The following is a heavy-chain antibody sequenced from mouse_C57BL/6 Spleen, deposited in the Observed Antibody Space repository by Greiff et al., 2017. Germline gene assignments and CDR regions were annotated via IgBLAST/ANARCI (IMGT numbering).Heavy chain of an antibody. Sequence: VQLQQPGTELVKPGASVKMSCKASGYTFTSYWMHWVKQSPGQGLEWIGNIHPNNGGTNYNEKFKSKATLTVDKSSSTAYMQLSSLTSDDSAVYYCARSITFFYYFAYWGQGTTLTVSS. V-gene: IGHV1-53*01. J-gene: IGHJ2*01. CDR3: ARSITFFYYFAY. CDR2: IHPNNGGT. D-gene: IGHD1-1*01. CDR1: GYTFTSYW.